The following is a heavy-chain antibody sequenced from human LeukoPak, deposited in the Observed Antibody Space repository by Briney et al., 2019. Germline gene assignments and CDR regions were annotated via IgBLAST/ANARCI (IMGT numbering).Heavy chain of an antibody. Sequence: SSETLSLTCTVSGGSISSGSYYWSWIRQPAGKGLEWMGRIYTSGSTNYNPSLKSRVTISVDTSKNQFSLRLSSVTAADTARYYCARGSGYFDYWGHGSLVTVSS. CDR1: GGSISSGSYY. CDR3: ARGSGYFDY. V-gene: IGHV4-61*02. D-gene: IGHD2-15*01. J-gene: IGHJ4*01. CDR2: IYTSGST.